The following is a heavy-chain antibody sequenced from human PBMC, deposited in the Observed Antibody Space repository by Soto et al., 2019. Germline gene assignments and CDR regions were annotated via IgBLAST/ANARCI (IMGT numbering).Heavy chain of an antibody. V-gene: IGHV3-23*01. CDR3: AKDDIAAAHLAFDY. Sequence: PVGSLRLSCAASGFTFSSYAMSWVRQAPGKGLEWVSAISGSGGSTYYADSVKGRFTISRDNSKNTLYMQMNSLRAEDTAVYYCAKDDIAAAHLAFDYAGQGTLVTVSS. J-gene: IGHJ4*02. D-gene: IGHD6-13*01. CDR2: ISGSGGST. CDR1: GFTFSSYA.